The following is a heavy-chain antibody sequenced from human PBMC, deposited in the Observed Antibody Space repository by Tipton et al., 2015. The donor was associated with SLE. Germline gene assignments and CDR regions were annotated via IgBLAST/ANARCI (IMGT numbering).Heavy chain of an antibody. Sequence: GSLRLSCAASGFTFSSYSMNWVRQAPGKGLEWVSVIYSGGSTYYADSMEGQFTISRDNSKNTLFLQMNSLRAEDTAVYYCAKDTAQHYYDSSGYDYWGQGILVTVSS. CDR3: AKDTAQHYYDSSGYDY. V-gene: IGHV3-53*01. D-gene: IGHD3-22*01. CDR1: GFTFSSYS. CDR2: IYSGGST. J-gene: IGHJ4*02.